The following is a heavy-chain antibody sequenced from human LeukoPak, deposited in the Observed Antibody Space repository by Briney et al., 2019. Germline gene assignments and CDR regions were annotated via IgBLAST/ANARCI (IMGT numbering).Heavy chain of an antibody. CDR2: LNPYDGTT. Sequence: ASVMVSCKTSGYTFTTYCLHWLRQAPGQGLEWMGVLNPYDGTTTHAQKFRGRVTMTRDTSTSTAYIELSRLRFEDTAVYFCARDLRDRRNDYTVPNYWGQGALVIVSA. V-gene: IGHV1-46*01. CDR3: ARDLRDRRNDYTVPNY. CDR1: GYTFTTYC. J-gene: IGHJ4*02. D-gene: IGHD4-11*01.